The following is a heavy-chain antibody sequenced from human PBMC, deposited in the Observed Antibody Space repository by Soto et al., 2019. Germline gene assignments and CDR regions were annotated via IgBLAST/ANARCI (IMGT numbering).Heavy chain of an antibody. V-gene: IGHV4-59*01. D-gene: IGHD3-16*01. CDR1: GGPISGYY. CDR2: IYYSGST. CDR3: ARAWGRVFDY. Sequence: PSETLSLTCTVSGGPISGYYWSWIRQPPGKGLEWIGYIYYSGSTNYNPSLKSRVTISVDTSKNQFSLKLSSVTAADTAVYYCARAWGRVFDYWGQGTLVTVSS. J-gene: IGHJ4*02.